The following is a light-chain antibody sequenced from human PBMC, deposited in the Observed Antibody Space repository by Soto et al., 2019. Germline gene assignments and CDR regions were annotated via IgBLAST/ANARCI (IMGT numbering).Light chain of an antibody. CDR2: RNN. J-gene: IGLJ2*01. CDR3: AAWDVSLSGVV. V-gene: IGLV1-47*01. CDR1: SSNIGSNH. Sequence: QPVLTQPPSASGTPGQRVTISCSGSSSNIGSNHVYWYQQLPGTAPKLLIYRNNQRPSGVPDRFSGSKSGTSASLAIGGLRSEYEADYYCAAWDVSLSGVVFGGGTKVTVL.